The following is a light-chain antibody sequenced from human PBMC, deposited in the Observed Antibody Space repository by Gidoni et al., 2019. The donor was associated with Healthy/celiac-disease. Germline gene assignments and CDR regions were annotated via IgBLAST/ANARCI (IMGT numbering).Light chain of an antibody. J-gene: IGKJ4*01. CDR1: QSISSY. Sequence: DIQLTQSPSSLSASVGDRVTITCRASQSISSYLNWYQQKPGKAPKLLIYAASSLQSGVPSRFSGSGSGTDFTLTISSLQPEDFATYYCQQSDSTPLTCGGXTKVEIK. V-gene: IGKV1-39*01. CDR2: AAS. CDR3: QQSDSTPLT.